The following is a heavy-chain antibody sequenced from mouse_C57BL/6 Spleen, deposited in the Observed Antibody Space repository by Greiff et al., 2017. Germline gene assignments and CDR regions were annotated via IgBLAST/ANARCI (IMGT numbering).Heavy chain of an antibody. CDR3: AREGDTTVVARGYFDV. CDR1: GYTFTSYG. Sequence: VQLVESGAELARPGASVKLSCKASGYTFTSYGISWVKQRTGQGLEWIGEIYPRSGNTYYNEKFKGKATLTADKSSSTAYMELRRLTSGDSAVYFCAREGDTTVVARGYFDVWGTGTTVTVSS. D-gene: IGHD1-1*01. CDR2: IYPRSGNT. J-gene: IGHJ1*03. V-gene: IGHV1-81*01.